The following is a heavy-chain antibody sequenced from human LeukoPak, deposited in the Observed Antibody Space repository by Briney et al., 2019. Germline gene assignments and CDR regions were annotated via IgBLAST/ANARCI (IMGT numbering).Heavy chain of an antibody. Sequence: SETLSLTCTVSGGSISSGSYYWGWIRQPPGKGLEWIGSIYYSGSTYYNPSLKSRVTISVDTSKNQFSLKLSSVTAADTAVYYCASLQLTLDYWGQGTLVTVSS. CDR2: IYYSGST. D-gene: IGHD5-18*01. J-gene: IGHJ4*02. V-gene: IGHV4-39*07. CDR3: ASLQLTLDY. CDR1: GGSISSGSYY.